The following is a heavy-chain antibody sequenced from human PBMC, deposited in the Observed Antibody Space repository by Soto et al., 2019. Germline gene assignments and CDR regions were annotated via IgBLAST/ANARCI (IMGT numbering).Heavy chain of an antibody. Sequence: PGGSLRLSCAASGFIFRNYGLSWVRQAPGKGLEWVSGISGSGGSTYYADSVKGRFTISRDNSKNTLYLQMYSLRAEDTAVYYCEKTGPGSSYGYYFDSWGQGPLVTVYS. D-gene: IGHD5-18*01. V-gene: IGHV3-23*01. CDR3: EKTGPGSSYGYYFDS. CDR2: ISGSGGST. J-gene: IGHJ4*02. CDR1: GFIFRNYG.